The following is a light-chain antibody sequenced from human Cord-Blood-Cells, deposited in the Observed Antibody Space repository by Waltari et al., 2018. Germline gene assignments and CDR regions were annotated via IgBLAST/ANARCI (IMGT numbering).Light chain of an antibody. CDR3: SSYTSSSTWV. J-gene: IGLJ3*02. CDR1: SSDVGGYNY. V-gene: IGLV2-14*01. CDR2: DVS. Sequence: QSALPQPASVSGSPGQSITISCTGTSSDVGGYNYVSWYQQHPGTAPYLMNYDVSKRPSGVSNRFSGSKSGNTASLTISGLQAEDEADYYCSSYTSSSTWVFGGGTKLNVL.